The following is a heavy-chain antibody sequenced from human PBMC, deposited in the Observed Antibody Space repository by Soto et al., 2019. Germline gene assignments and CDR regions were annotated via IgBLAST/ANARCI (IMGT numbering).Heavy chain of an antibody. Sequence: QVQLVQSGAEVKKPGASVKVSCKASGYTFTSYAMHWVRQAPGQRLEWMGWINAGNGNTKYSQKFQGRVTITRDTSASTAYMELSSLRSEDTAVYYCARVGITIFGVVRYFDYWGQGTLVTVSS. CDR1: GYTFTSYA. V-gene: IGHV1-3*01. CDR2: INAGNGNT. CDR3: ARVGITIFGVVRYFDY. J-gene: IGHJ4*02. D-gene: IGHD3-3*01.